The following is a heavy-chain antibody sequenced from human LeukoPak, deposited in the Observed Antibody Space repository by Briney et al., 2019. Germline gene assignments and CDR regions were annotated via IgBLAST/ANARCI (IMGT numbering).Heavy chain of an antibody. V-gene: IGHV3-53*01. J-gene: IGHJ5*02. CDR1: GFTVSSNY. Sequence: GGSLRLSCAASGFTVSSNYMSWVRQAPGKGLEWVSIIYSGGSTYYADSVKGRFTISRDNSKNTLYLRMNSLRAEDTAVYYCARYQLGQLSNWFDPWGQGTLVTVSS. D-gene: IGHD5-18*01. CDR3: ARYQLGQLSNWFDP. CDR2: IYSGGST.